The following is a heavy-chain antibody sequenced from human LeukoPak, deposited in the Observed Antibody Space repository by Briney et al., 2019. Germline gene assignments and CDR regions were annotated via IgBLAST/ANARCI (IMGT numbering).Heavy chain of an antibody. CDR1: GGSISSSSYY. Sequence: SETLSLTCTVSGGSISSSSYYWGWIRQPPGKGLEWIGSIYYSGSTYYNPSLKSGVTISVDTSKNQFSLKLSSVTAADTPVYYCSREGTLMTAATSYTSGDYYYYMDVWGKGTTVTVSS. J-gene: IGHJ6*03. CDR3: SREGTLMTAATSYTSGDYYYYMDV. D-gene: IGHD2-15*01. CDR2: IYYSGST. V-gene: IGHV4-39*07.